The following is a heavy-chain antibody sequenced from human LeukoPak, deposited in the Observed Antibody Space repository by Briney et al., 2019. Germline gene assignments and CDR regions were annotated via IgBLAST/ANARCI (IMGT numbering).Heavy chain of an antibody. J-gene: IGHJ6*02. Sequence: SETLSLTCAVYGGSFSGYYWSWIRQHPGKGLEWIGYIYYSGSTYYNPSLKSRVTISVDTSKNQFSLKLSSVTAADTAVYYRASTALTMIASMDVWGQGTTVTVSS. CDR1: GGSFSGYY. V-gene: IGHV4-31*11. CDR3: ASTALTMIASMDV. D-gene: IGHD3-22*01. CDR2: IYYSGST.